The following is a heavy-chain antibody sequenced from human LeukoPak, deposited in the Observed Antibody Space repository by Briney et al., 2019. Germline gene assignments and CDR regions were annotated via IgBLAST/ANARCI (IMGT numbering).Heavy chain of an antibody. CDR3: AREGRKSAFDI. D-gene: IGHD3-10*01. J-gene: IGHJ3*02. CDR1: RFTFSDYY. V-gene: IGHV3-11*05. CDR2: ISSSSSYT. Sequence: PGGSLRLSCAASRFTFSDYYMSWIRQAPGKGLEWVSYISSSSSYTNYADSVKGRFTISRDNAKNSLYLQMNSLRAEDTAVYYCAREGRKSAFDIWGQGTMVTVSS.